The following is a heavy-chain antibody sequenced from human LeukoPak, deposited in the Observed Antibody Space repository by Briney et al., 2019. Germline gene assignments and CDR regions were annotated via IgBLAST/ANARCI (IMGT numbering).Heavy chain of an antibody. CDR1: GFTFSNYN. Sequence: GGSLRLSCAASGFTFSNYNMNWVRQAPGKGLECLAYISGSGSGIYYADSVKGRFTLSRDNAKNSLYLQMNSLGAEDTAVYYCARDPVFSDSSGYYFDYWGQGTLVTVSS. J-gene: IGHJ4*02. V-gene: IGHV3-48*01. CDR3: ARDPVFSDSSGYYFDY. D-gene: IGHD3-22*01. CDR2: ISGSGSGI.